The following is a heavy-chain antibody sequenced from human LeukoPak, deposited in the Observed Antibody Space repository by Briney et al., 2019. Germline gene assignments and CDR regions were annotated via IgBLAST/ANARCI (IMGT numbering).Heavy chain of an antibody. J-gene: IGHJ5*02. Sequence: QTGGSLRLSCAASGFTFSSYAMSWVRQAPGKGLEWVANIKQDGSEKYYVDSVKGRFTISRDNAKNSLYLQMNSLRAEDTAVYYCASQGGWVLVSWGQGTLVTVSS. CDR3: ASQGGWVLVS. V-gene: IGHV3-7*01. CDR2: IKQDGSEK. CDR1: GFTFSSYA. D-gene: IGHD6-19*01.